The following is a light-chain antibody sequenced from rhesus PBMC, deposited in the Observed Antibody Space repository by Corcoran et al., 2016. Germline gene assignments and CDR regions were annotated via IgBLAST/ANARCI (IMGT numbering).Light chain of an antibody. CDR3: QETSNLWT. CDR2: DAS. V-gene: IGKV3-17*01. CDR1: ESVGNY. J-gene: IGKJ1*01. Sequence: EIVMTQSPATLSLSPGETATLSCRARESVGNYLAWSPQKPGQAPRLLIYDASSRVTGLPERFSGSGSGTDCTLTISRLEPEDVAVYFCQETSNLWTFGQGTKVEIK.